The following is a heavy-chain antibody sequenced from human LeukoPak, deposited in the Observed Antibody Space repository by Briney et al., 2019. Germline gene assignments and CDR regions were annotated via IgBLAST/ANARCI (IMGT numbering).Heavy chain of an antibody. CDR2: IYSSGST. V-gene: IGHV4-4*07. CDR3: ARAELDSSGWLRFGY. D-gene: IGHD6-19*01. Sequence: SETLSLTCTVSGGSTSSYYWSWIRQPAGEELEWIGRIYSSGSTNYNPFLKSRVTMSVDTSKNQFSLKLSSVTAADTAIYYCARAELDSSGWLRFGYWGQGTLVTVSS. CDR1: GGSTSSYY. J-gene: IGHJ4*02.